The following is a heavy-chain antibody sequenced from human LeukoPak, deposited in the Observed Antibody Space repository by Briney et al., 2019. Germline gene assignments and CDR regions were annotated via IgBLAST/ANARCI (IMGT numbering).Heavy chain of an antibody. CDR3: ARSPVGVRKKHDF. Sequence: GASVKVSCKASGGTFSSYAISWVRQAPGQGLEWMGGIIPIFGTANYARKFQGRVTITADESTSTAYMELNSLTSEDTAVYYCARSPVGVRKKHDFWGQGTLVIVSS. V-gene: IGHV1-69*13. D-gene: IGHD3-10*01. CDR1: GGTFSSYA. CDR2: IIPIFGTA. J-gene: IGHJ4*02.